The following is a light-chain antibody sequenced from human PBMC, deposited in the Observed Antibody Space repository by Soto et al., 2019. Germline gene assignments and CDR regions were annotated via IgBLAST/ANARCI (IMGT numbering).Light chain of an antibody. V-gene: IGKV4-1*01. Sequence: DIVLTQSPDSVAVSLGERATINCKSSQSVLFSINQKNYLAWYHQKPGQPPKLLIYWASIRESGVPTRFSGSGSGTNFTLTISSLQAEDAAVYYCQQSYSTPVTFGQGTKVEIK. J-gene: IGKJ1*01. CDR1: QSVLFSINQKNY. CDR3: QQSYSTPVT. CDR2: WAS.